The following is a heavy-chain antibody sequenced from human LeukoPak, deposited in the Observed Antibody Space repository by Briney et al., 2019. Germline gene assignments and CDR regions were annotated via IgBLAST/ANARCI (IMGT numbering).Heavy chain of an antibody. CDR3: ARQVVGTSWNYYYSYIDV. J-gene: IGHJ6*03. CDR2: VFHSGNT. Sequence: PSETLSLTCSVSGGSISSSLYHWGWLRQPPGKGLEWIGNVFHSGNTYSSPSLQSRVAFSVDTSKNQFSLKLTSVTATDTAVYYCARQVVGTSWNYYYSYIDVWGKGTSVSVSS. D-gene: IGHD1-1*01. CDR1: GGSISSSLYH. V-gene: IGHV4-39*01.